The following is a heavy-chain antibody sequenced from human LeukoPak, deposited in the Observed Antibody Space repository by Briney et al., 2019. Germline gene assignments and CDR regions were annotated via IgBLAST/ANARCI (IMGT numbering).Heavy chain of an antibody. J-gene: IGHJ6*02. Sequence: GGSLRLSCAASGFTFTTYSMNWVRQAPGKGLEWVSAISSSSSYIYYADSVKGRFTISRDNAKNSLYLQVNSLRAEDTAAYYCARGLWTAHYYYYYGMDVWGQGTTVTVSS. CDR3: ARGLWTAHYYYYYGMDV. V-gene: IGHV3-21*01. CDR1: GFTFTTYS. CDR2: ISSSSSYI. D-gene: IGHD3/OR15-3a*01.